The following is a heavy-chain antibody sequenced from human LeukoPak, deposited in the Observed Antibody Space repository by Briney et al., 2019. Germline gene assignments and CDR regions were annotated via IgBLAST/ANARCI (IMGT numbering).Heavy chain of an antibody. CDR1: GFTFSSYA. CDR2: ISTNGGST. CDR3: AGGSSRYRGIDY. Sequence: GGSLRLSCAASGFTFSSYAMYWVRQAPGKGLEHVSAISTNGGSTYYANSVKGRFTISRDNSKNTLYLQMGSLRAEDMAVYYCAGGSSRYRGIDYWGQGTLVTVSS. V-gene: IGHV3-64*01. D-gene: IGHD6-13*01. J-gene: IGHJ4*02.